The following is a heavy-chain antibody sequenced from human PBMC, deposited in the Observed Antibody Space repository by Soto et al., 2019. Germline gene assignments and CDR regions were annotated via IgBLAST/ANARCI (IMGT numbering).Heavy chain of an antibody. D-gene: IGHD2-15*01. CDR2: ISSSSSYI. CDR1: GFTFSSYS. CDR3: ARGYCSGGSCYSDAFDI. Sequence: GGSLRLSCAASGFTFSSYSMNWVRQAPGKGLEWVSSISSSSSYIYYADSVKGRFTISRDNAKNSLYLQMNSLRAEDTAVYYCARGYCSGGSCYSDAFDIWGQGTMVTVSS. V-gene: IGHV3-21*01. J-gene: IGHJ3*02.